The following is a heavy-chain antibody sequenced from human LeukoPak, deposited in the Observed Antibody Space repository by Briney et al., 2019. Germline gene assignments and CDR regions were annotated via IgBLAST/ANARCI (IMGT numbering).Heavy chain of an antibody. Sequence: GGSLRLSCAASGFTFSSYSMNWVRQAPGKGLEWVSSISSSSSYIHYADSVKGRFTISRDNAKNSLYLQMNSLRAEDTAVYYCARDTTSGSGSYYHDYWGQGTLVTVSS. CDR1: GFTFSSYS. CDR2: ISSSSSYI. D-gene: IGHD3-10*01. V-gene: IGHV3-21*01. J-gene: IGHJ4*02. CDR3: ARDTTSGSGSYYHDY.